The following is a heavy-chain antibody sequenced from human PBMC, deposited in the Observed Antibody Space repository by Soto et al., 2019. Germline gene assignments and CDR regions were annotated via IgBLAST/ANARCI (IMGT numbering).Heavy chain of an antibody. D-gene: IGHD2-21*02. CDR3: AGGDIVVVSVFQNYYYY. Sequence: ASTKSSSKASGYTFTGYYMHWARHAPGQGLERMGCINPNRGGTTYAHKFQGRGTMTRNTSISTAYMELSRLRSDDTAVYYCAGGDIVVVSVFQNYYYY. J-gene: IGHJ6*01. V-gene: IGHV1-2*02. CDR1: GYTFTGYY. CDR2: INPNRGGT.